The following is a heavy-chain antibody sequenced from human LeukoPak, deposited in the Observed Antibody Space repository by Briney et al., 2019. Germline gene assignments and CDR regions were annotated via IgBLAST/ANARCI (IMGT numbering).Heavy chain of an antibody. D-gene: IGHD3-10*01. V-gene: IGHV3-64*01. CDR1: GFTFSSYA. CDR2: ISSNGGST. J-gene: IGHJ4*02. Sequence: GGSLRLSCAASGFTFSSYAMHWVRQAPGKGLEYVSAISSNGGSTYYANSVKGRFTISRDNSKNTLYLQMNSLRAEDTAVYYCAKGIWFGELSSPFDYWGQGTLVTVSS. CDR3: AKGIWFGELSSPFDY.